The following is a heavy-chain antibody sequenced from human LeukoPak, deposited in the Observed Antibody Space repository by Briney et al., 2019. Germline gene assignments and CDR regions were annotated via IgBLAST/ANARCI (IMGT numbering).Heavy chain of an antibody. J-gene: IGHJ3*02. V-gene: IGHV4-30-2*01. CDR1: GGSISSGGYS. D-gene: IGHD5-18*01. CDR2: IYHSGST. Sequence: PSETLSLTCAVSGGSISSGGYSWSWIRQPPGKGLEWIGCIYHSGSTYYNPSLKSRVTISVDRSKNQFSLKLSSVTAADTAVYYCARSAAMVFFDIWGQGTMVTVSS. CDR3: ARSAAMVFFDI.